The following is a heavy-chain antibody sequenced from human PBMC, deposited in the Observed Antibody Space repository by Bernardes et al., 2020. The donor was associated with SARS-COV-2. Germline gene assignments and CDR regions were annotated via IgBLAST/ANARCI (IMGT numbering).Heavy chain of an antibody. CDR1: GCDYTKYG. J-gene: IGHJ4*02. CDR2: ISGDKGNT. CDR3: ARVEGFCSGGTCFSLFYFDH. D-gene: IGHD2-15*01. Sequence: ASVQVSCKASGCDYTKYGIVWARQARGHGLARLGWISGDKGNTNIARKLQARISMTSELSTSTAFMELRRLTADYTALYFCARVEGFCSGGTCFSLFYFDHWGQGTLVTVSS. V-gene: IGHV1-18*04.